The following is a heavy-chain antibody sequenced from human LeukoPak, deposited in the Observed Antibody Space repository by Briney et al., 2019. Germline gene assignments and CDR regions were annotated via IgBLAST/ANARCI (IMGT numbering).Heavy chain of an antibody. D-gene: IGHD3-10*01. Sequence: SETLSLTCSVSGASVSSGSYSWSLIRQPPGKGLEWIGYIYHSGSTNYNPSLKSRVTISLDTSKNQFSLRLSSVTAADAAVYYCASRHGDSGSSNCWGQGALVTVSS. J-gene: IGHJ4*02. CDR3: ASRHGDSGSSNC. CDR1: GASVSSGSYS. V-gene: IGHV4-61*01. CDR2: IYHSGST.